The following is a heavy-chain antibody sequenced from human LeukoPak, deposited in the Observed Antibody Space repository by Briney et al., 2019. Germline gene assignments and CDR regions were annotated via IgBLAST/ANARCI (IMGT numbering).Heavy chain of an antibody. D-gene: IGHD3-22*01. CDR2: ISGSGGST. CDR3: AKATSAYYYDSSGYPDY. CDR1: GFTFSSYA. Sequence: PGGSLRLSCAASGFTFSSYAMSWVRQAPGKGLEWVSAISGSGGSTYYADSVKGRFTISRDNSKNTLYLQMNSLRAEDTALYYCAKATSAYYYDSSGYPDYWGQGTLVTVSS. J-gene: IGHJ4*02. V-gene: IGHV3-23*01.